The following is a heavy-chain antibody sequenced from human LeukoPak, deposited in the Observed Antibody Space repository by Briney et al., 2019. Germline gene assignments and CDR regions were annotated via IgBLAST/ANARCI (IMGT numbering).Heavy chain of an antibody. Sequence: SETLSLTCTVSGDSVTSGGFSWAWLRQPPGKGLEWVATVYYTGSTYYTPSPNSRVTISIDTSKNHFSLKLRSVVAPDTAVYYCARHSGSGSLSRPFDPWGQGTLVTVSS. CDR3: ARHSGSGSLSRPFDP. V-gene: IGHV4-39*02. D-gene: IGHD3-10*01. CDR2: VYYTGST. CDR1: GDSVTSGGFS. J-gene: IGHJ5*02.